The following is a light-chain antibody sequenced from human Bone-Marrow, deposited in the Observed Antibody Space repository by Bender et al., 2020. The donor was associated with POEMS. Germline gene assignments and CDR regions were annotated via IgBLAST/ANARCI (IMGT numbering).Light chain of an antibody. V-gene: IGLV3-25*02. CDR2: KDR. CDR3: QSAGNSGSYV. Sequence: SYELTQPPSVSVSPGQTARITCSGDALPKQYAYWYQQKPGQAPVLVIYKDRERPSGIPERISGSSSGTTVTLTISGVLPEDEADYYCQSAGNSGSYVFGTGTKVSVL. CDR1: ALPKQY. J-gene: IGLJ1*01.